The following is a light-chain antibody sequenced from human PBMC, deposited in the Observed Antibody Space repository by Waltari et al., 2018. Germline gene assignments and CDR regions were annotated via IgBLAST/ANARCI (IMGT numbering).Light chain of an antibody. CDR2: GAS. Sequence: IVMPQSPATLSVSPGERAALSCRASQRVASNLAWYHQKPGHAPRLHIYGASTRATGIPTRFSGSGSGTEFTLTISSLQSEDFAVYYCQQYNNWPLTFGGGTKVEIK. V-gene: IGKV3-15*01. J-gene: IGKJ4*01. CDR1: QRVASN. CDR3: QQYNNWPLT.